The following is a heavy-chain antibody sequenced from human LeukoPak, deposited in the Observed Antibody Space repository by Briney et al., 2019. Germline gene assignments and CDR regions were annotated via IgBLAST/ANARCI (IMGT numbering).Heavy chain of an antibody. Sequence: SETLSLTCTVSGGSISSSSYYWGWIRQPPGKGLEWIGSIYYSGSTYYNPSLKSRVTISVDTSKNQFSLKLSSVTAADTAVYYCARLAANYDFWSGSPDPYYYYGMGVWGQGTTVTVSS. CDR2: IYYSGST. CDR1: GGSISSSSYY. CDR3: ARLAANYDFWSGSPDPYYYYGMGV. D-gene: IGHD3-3*01. J-gene: IGHJ6*02. V-gene: IGHV4-39*01.